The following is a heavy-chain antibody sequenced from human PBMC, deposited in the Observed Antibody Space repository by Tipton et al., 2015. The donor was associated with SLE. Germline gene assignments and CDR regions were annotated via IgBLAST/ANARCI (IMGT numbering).Heavy chain of an antibody. CDR1: GGSVSSNGYY. V-gene: IGHV4-39*07. D-gene: IGHD3-10*01. J-gene: IGHJ4*02. Sequence: GLVKPSETLSLTCRVSGGSVSSNGYYWAWIRQPPGKGLEWIGTVYFSGATYYNPALRGRVTISIDTSESHFSLGLTSVTAADTAVYHCARLWFRAGYFDYWGQGSLVAVTS. CDR3: ARLWFRAGYFDY. CDR2: VYFSGAT.